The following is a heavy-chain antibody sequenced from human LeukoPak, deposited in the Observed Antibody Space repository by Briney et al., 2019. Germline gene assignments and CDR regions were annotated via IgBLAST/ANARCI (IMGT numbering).Heavy chain of an antibody. V-gene: IGHV4-34*01. J-gene: IGHJ4*02. Sequence: SETLSLTCAVYGGSFSGYYWSWIRQPPGKGLEWIGSIYHSGSTYYNPSLKSRVTISVDTSKNQFSLKLSSVTAADTAVYYCARDREARAYYYDSSGYFDYWGQGTLVTVSS. CDR1: GGSFSGYY. D-gene: IGHD3-22*01. CDR2: IYHSGST. CDR3: ARDREARAYYYDSSGYFDY.